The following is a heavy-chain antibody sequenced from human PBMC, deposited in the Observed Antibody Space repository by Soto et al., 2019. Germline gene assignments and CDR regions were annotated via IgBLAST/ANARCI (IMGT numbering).Heavy chain of an antibody. CDR1: GYTFTSYG. J-gene: IGHJ6*02. CDR3: ARDQSVGVTTGNYYYGMDV. D-gene: IGHD2-21*02. CDR2: ISAYNGNT. Sequence: QVQLVQSGAEVKKPGASVKVSCKASGYTFTSYGISWVRQAPGQGLEWMGWISAYNGNTNYAQKIQGRVTMTTDTSTSTAYVELRGLRSDDTAVYYCARDQSVGVTTGNYYYGMDVWGHGTTVAVSS. V-gene: IGHV1-18*01.